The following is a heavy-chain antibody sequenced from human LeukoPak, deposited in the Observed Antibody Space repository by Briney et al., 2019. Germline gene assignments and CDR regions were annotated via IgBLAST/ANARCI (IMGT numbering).Heavy chain of an antibody. J-gene: IGHJ5*02. CDR2: MNPNSGNT. V-gene: IGHV1-8*03. CDR1: GYTFPSSG. D-gene: IGHD6-13*01. Sequence: EASVKVSCKASGYTFPSSGISWVRQATGQGLEWMGWMNPNSGNTGYAQKFQGRVTITRNTSISTAYMELSSLRSEDTAVYYCAREQASSSTRWFDPWGQGTLVTVSS. CDR3: AREQASSSTRWFDP.